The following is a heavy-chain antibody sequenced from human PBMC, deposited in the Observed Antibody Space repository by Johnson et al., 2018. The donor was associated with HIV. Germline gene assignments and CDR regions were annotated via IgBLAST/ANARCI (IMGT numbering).Heavy chain of an antibody. V-gene: IGHV3-30-3*01. J-gene: IGHJ3*02. CDR3: AKDLRSGNRREAFDI. CDR1: GFTFSSYA. CDR2: ISYDGSNK. D-gene: IGHD1-14*01. Sequence: QMQLVESGGVVVHPGGSLRLSCAASGFTFSSYAMHWVRQAPGKGLEWVAVISYDGSNKYYADSVKGRFTISRDNSKNTLYLQMNSLRAEDTAVYYCAKDLRSGNRREAFDIWGQGTMVTVSS.